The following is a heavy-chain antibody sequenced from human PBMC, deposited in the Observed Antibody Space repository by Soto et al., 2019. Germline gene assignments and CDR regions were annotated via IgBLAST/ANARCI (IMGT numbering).Heavy chain of an antibody. D-gene: IGHD4-17*01. CDR3: ATYDYGDEDYYYYYMDV. CDR1: GGSISSSSYY. CDR2: IYYSGST. Sequence: SETLSLTCTVSGGSISSSSYYWGWIRQPPGKGLEWIGSIYYSGSTYYNPSLKSRVTISVDTSKNHFSLKLSSVTAADTVVYYCATYDYGDEDYYYYYMDVWGKGTTVTVSS. V-gene: IGHV4-39*01. J-gene: IGHJ6*03.